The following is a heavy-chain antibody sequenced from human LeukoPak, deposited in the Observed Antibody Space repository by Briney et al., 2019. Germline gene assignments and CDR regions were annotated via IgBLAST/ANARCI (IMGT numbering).Heavy chain of an antibody. CDR3: ARRVGRYFGERAYYYDYMDV. V-gene: IGHV4-34*01. CDR1: GGSSSGYY. Sequence: SETLSLTCAVYGGSSSGYYWSWIRQPPGKGLEWIGEINHSGSTKNNPSLKSRVTISVDTSKNQFSLKLSSVTAADTAVYYCARRVGRYFGERAYYYDYMDVWGKGTTVTISS. J-gene: IGHJ6*03. CDR2: INHSGST. D-gene: IGHD3-10*01.